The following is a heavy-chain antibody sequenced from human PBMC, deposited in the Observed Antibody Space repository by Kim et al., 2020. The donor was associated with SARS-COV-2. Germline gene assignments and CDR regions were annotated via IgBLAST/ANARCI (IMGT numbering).Heavy chain of an antibody. CDR1: GGSIRSYY. CDR2: IYTSGST. V-gene: IGHV4-4*07. D-gene: IGHD1-20*01. Sequence: SETLSLTCTVSGGSIRSYYWSWIRQSAGKGLEWIGRIYTSGSTNYNPSLKSRVTMSVDTSKNQFSLKLSSVIAADTAVYYCASSYNPYYFDYWGQGTLVTVSS. J-gene: IGHJ4*02. CDR3: ASSYNPYYFDY.